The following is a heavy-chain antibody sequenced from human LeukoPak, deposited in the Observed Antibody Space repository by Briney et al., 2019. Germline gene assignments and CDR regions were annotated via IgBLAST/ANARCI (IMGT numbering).Heavy chain of an antibody. D-gene: IGHD6-19*01. CDR2: ISYDGSNK. Sequence: GGSLRLSCAASGFTFSSYDIHWVRQAPGKGLEWVAVISYDGSNKYYADSVKGRFTISRDNSKNTLYLQMNSLRAEDTAVYYCAKHNIMHGQAVAGTYAYYHGMDVWGQGTTVTVSS. J-gene: IGHJ6*02. V-gene: IGHV3-30*18. CDR1: GFTFSSYD. CDR3: AKHNIMHGQAVAGTYAYYHGMDV.